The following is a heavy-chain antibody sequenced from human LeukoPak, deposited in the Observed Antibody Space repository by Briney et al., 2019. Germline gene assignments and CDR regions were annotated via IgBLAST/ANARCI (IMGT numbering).Heavy chain of an antibody. J-gene: IGHJ6*02. Sequence: SVKVSCKASGGTFSSYAISWVRQAPGQGLEWMGRIIPILGIANYAQKFQGGVTITADKSTSTAYMELSSLRSEDTAVYYCARDPLVGYYGSGSYYLDVWGQGTTVTVSS. CDR2: IIPILGIA. CDR1: GGTFSSYA. D-gene: IGHD3-10*01. CDR3: ARDPLVGYYGSGSYYLDV. V-gene: IGHV1-69*04.